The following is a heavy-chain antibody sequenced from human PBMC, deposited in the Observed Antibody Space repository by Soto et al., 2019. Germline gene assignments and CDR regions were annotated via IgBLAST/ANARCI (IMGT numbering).Heavy chain of an antibody. CDR3: PRHGGANYVSSGYHYALDS. J-gene: IGHJ4*02. CDR1: VYSFPNNW. D-gene: IGHD3-22*01. V-gene: IGHV5-10-1*01. Sequence: GESLKISCKGSVYSFPNNWITWVRQMPGKGLEWMGSVDLTDSYTSYSPSFQGHISFSAVRSINTTYLHWSSLRDSENAMDCCPRHGGANYVSSGYHYALDSCGQRTTVTVSS. CDR2: VDLTDSYT.